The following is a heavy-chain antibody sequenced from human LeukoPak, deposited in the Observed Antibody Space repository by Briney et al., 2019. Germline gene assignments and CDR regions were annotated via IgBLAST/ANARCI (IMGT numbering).Heavy chain of an antibody. CDR1: GYTFTSYY. J-gene: IGHJ4*02. CDR2: INPSGGST. D-gene: IGHD3-16*01. V-gene: IGHV1-46*01. CDR3: ARDLRGVGAAY. Sequence: ASVEVSCKASGYTFTSYYMHWVRQAPGQGLEWMGVINPSGGSTSYAQKFQGRVTMTRDTSTSTAYMELRSLRSDDTAVYYCARDLRGVGAAYWGQGTLVTVSS.